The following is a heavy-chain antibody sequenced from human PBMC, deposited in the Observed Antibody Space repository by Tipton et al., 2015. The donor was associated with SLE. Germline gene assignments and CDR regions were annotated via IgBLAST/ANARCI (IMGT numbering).Heavy chain of an antibody. Sequence: PGLVKPSETLSLTCTVSGGPISSFYWRWIRQPPGKGLEWIGHIFHTGATNYNPSLKSRVTISMDRSRNQISLRLRSVTAADTAVYYCARGGYFDSSDFRSEHWFFGMDVWGQGTTVTVSS. CDR2: IFHTGAT. V-gene: IGHV4-59*01. D-gene: IGHD3-22*01. CDR3: ARGGYFDSSDFRSEHWFFGMDV. CDR1: GGPISSFY. J-gene: IGHJ6*02.